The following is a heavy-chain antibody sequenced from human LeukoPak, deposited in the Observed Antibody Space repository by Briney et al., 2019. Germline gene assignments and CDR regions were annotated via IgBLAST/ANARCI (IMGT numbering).Heavy chain of an antibody. V-gene: IGHV3-21*01. J-gene: IGHJ4*02. CDR2: ISGSSGYI. Sequence: GGSLRLSCAASGFTFSNYSMNWVRQAPGKGLEWVSSISGSSGYIYYADSVKGRFTISRDNAKNSLYLQMNSLRAEDTAVYYCARDFRADDILTGSKYYFDYWGQGTLVTVSS. D-gene: IGHD3-9*01. CDR1: GFTFSNYS. CDR3: ARDFRADDILTGSKYYFDY.